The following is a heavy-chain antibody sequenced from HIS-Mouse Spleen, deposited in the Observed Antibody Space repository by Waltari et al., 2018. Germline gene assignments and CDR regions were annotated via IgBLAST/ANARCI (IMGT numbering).Heavy chain of an antibody. V-gene: IGHV3-66*01. Sequence: EVQLVESGGGLVQPGGSLRLPCAASGFPVSSNHMSWVRQAPGKGLEWVSVIYSGGSTYYADSVKGRFTISRDNSKNTLYLQMNSLRAEDTAVYYCARDIKAAACWGQGTLVTVSS. CDR3: ARDIKAAAC. D-gene: IGHD6-13*01. J-gene: IGHJ4*02. CDR2: IYSGGST. CDR1: GFPVSSNH.